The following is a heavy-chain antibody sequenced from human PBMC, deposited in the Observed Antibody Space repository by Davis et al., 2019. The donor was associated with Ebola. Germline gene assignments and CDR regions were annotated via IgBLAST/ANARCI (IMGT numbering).Heavy chain of an antibody. V-gene: IGHV4-39*01. D-gene: IGHD6-6*01. J-gene: IGHJ4*02. CDR2: IYYSGST. CDR1: GGSISSSSYY. CDR3: ARARIAARPRIHY. Sequence: SETLSLTCTVSGGSISSSSYYWGWTRQPPGKGLEWIGTIYYSGSTYYNPSLKSRVTISVDTSKNQFSLKLSSVTAADTAVYYCARARIAARPRIHYWGQGTLVTVSS.